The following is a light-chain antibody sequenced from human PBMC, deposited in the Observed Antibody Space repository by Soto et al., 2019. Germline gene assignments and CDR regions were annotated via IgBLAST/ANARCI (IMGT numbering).Light chain of an antibody. V-gene: IGLV2-14*03. CDR1: SSDVGGYKS. CDR2: DVS. Sequence: QSALTQPASVSGSPGQSITISCTGSSSDVGGYKSVSWYQQHPGKAPKLIMYDVSDRPSGVSNRFSGSKSGNTASLTISGLQAEDEADYYCSSYSSSSPVVFGGGTQLTVL. CDR3: SSYSSSSPVV. J-gene: IGLJ2*01.